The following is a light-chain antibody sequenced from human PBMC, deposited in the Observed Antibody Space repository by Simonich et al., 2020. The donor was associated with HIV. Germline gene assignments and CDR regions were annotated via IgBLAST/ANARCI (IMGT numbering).Light chain of an antibody. Sequence: QSVQTQPPSASGTPGQRVTISCSGRSSTIDSNYVYWYQQLPGTAPQLLFYRNIPRPSGVPGRFSGSKSGPSASLAISGLRSEDEADYYCAAWDDSLSGYVVFGGGTKLTVL. J-gene: IGLJ2*01. CDR1: SSTIDSNY. CDR2: RNI. CDR3: AAWDDSLSGYVV. V-gene: IGLV1-47*01.